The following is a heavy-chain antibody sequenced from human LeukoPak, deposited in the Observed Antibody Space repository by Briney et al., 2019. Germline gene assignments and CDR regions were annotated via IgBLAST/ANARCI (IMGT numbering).Heavy chain of an antibody. CDR1: GASISSYY. J-gene: IGHJ3*02. V-gene: IGHV4-59*05. CDR2: IYYSGST. Sequence: SETLSLTCTVSGASISSYYWSWIRQPPGKGLEWIGSIYYSGSTYYNPSLKSRVTISVDTSKNQFSLKLRSVTAADTAVYYCATTTVTVRHDAFDIWGQGTMVTVSS. CDR3: ATTTVTVRHDAFDI. D-gene: IGHD4-17*01.